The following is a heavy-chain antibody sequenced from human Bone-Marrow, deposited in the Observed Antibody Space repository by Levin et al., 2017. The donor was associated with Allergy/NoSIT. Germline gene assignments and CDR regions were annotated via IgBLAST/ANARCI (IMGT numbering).Heavy chain of an antibody. D-gene: IGHD5/OR15-5a*01. Sequence: VASVKVSCKASGYVFTKFGINWVRQAPGQGFEWVAWISTSNGNTRYSRKFDDRVTVTADTSTSTVYMELRSLNSDDTAVYFCTRGVSTWGQGTLVRVSS. CDR3: TRGVST. V-gene: IGHV1-18*01. CDR1: GYVFTKFG. CDR2: ISTSNGNT. J-gene: IGHJ4*02.